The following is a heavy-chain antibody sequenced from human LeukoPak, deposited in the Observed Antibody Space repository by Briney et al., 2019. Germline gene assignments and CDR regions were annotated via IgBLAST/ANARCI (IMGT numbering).Heavy chain of an antibody. CDR2: INPNSGGS. CDR1: GYTFTGHY. CDR3: ARYRDKCSGGSCYFYLDY. J-gene: IGHJ4*02. Sequence: ASVKVSCEASGYTFTGHYMHWVRQAPGQGLEWVGWINPNSGGSNYAQKLQGRVTMTSDTSISTAYMELSRLRSDDTAVYYCARYRDKCSGGSCYFYLDYWGQGTLVTVSS. D-gene: IGHD2-15*01. V-gene: IGHV1-2*02.